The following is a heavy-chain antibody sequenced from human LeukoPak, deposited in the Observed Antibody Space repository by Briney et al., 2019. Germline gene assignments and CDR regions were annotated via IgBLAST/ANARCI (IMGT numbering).Heavy chain of an antibody. J-gene: IGHJ4*02. CDR1: GWAFNGYS. CDR3: ALAFSGYDLWFPEPPDQ. V-gene: IGHV1-69*13. Sequence: VAAVTVSYKASGWAFNGYSMIWVRQAPGEGGEGVGGIITNLVSTNYVQKFQGRVTISADETTSTDYMQLRRLTYEDTAFYYCALAFSGYDLWFPEPPDQWGQGTLVTVSS. D-gene: IGHD5-12*01. CDR2: IITNLVST.